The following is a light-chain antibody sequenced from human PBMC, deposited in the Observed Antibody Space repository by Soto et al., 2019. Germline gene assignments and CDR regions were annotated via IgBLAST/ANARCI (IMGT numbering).Light chain of an antibody. CDR1: SSDVGGYNY. J-gene: IGLJ1*01. CDR2: DVS. V-gene: IGLV2-14*03. Sequence: QSALTQPASVSGSPGQSITISCTGTSSDVGGYNYVSWYQHPPGKAPKLIIYDVSNRPSGVSNPFSGSKSGNTASPTISGLQPEDEADYYCSSYTPSNTRQIVFGTGTKVTVL. CDR3: SSYTPSNTRQIV.